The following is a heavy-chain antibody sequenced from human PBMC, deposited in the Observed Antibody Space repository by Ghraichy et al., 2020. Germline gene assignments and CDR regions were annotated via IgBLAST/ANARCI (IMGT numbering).Heavy chain of an antibody. CDR3: ARANSSSSFWFDP. CDR2: INPNSGGT. J-gene: IGHJ5*02. D-gene: IGHD6-6*01. Sequence: ASVKVSCKASGYTFTGYYMHWVRQAPGQGLEWMGWINPNSGGTNYAQKFQGWVTMTRDTSISTAYMELSRLRSDDTALYYCARANSSSSFWFDPWGQGTLVTVSS. V-gene: IGHV1-2*04. CDR1: GYTFTGYY.